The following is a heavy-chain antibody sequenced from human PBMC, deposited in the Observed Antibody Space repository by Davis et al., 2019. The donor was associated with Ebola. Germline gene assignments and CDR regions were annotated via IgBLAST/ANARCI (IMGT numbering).Heavy chain of an antibody. D-gene: IGHD1-1*01. Sequence: PSETLSLTCAVSGGSISSGGYSWSWIRQPPGKGLEWIGYIYHSGSTNYNPSLKSRVTISVDTSKNQFSLKLSSVTAADTAVYYCAREAARQLNYYGMDVWGQGTTVTVSS. CDR3: AREAARQLNYYGMDV. V-gene: IGHV4-30-2*01. J-gene: IGHJ6*02. CDR2: IYHSGST. CDR1: GGSISSGGYS.